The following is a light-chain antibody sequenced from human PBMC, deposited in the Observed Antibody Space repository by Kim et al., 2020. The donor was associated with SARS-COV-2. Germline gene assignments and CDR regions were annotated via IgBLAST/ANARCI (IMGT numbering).Light chain of an antibody. CDR1: QSVSINN. CDR3: QQSGSSPLT. CDR2: GAS. J-gene: IGKJ4*01. Sequence: SPGERATLSCRASQSVSINNLAWYQQKPGQAPRLLIYGASTRATGIPDRFSGSGSGTDFTLTISRLEPEDFAVYYCQQSGSSPLTFGGGTKVDIK. V-gene: IGKV3-20*01.